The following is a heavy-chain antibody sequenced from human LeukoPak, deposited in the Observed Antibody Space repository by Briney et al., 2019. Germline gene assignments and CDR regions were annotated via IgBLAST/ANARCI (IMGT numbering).Heavy chain of an antibody. CDR1: GDTFNNYA. Sequence: GASVKVSCKAPGDTFNNYAISWVRQAPGQGLEWMGGIIPTFGTGKYAPKFEGRVTLTTDDSTNTVYMELQRLTSDDTAVYYCAREGARGFCSGGSCYSGFDHWGQGTLVTVS. V-gene: IGHV1-69*05. CDR2: IIPTFGTG. CDR3: AREGARGFCSGGSCYSGFDH. J-gene: IGHJ4*02. D-gene: IGHD2-15*01.